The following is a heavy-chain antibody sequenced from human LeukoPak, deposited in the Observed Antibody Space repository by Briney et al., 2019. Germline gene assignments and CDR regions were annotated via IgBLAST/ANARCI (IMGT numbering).Heavy chain of an antibody. Sequence: PGRSLRLTCAASGFTFSGYGMHWVRQAPGKGLEWVAVIWYDGSNKYYADSVKGRFTISRDNSKNTLYLQMNSLRAEDTAVYYCARDGKKTVSLAAAGRTRRYYFDYWGQGTLVTVSS. CDR3: ARDGKKTVSLAAAGRTRRYYFDY. V-gene: IGHV3-33*01. CDR1: GFTFSGYG. CDR2: IWYDGSNK. D-gene: IGHD6-13*01. J-gene: IGHJ4*02.